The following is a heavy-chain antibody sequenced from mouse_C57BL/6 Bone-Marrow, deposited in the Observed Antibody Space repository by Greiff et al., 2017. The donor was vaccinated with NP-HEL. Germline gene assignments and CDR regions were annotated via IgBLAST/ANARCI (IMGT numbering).Heavy chain of an antibody. J-gene: IGHJ4*01. CDR1: GYTFTSYW. Sequence: VQLQQPGAELVKPGASVKMSCKASGYTFTSYWITWVKQRPGQGLEWIGDIYPGSGSTNYNEKFKSKATLTVDTSSSTAYMQLSSLTSEDSAVYYCASYYDYDENAMDYWGQGTSVTVSS. CDR3: ASYYDYDENAMDY. D-gene: IGHD2-4*01. CDR2: IYPGSGST. V-gene: IGHV1-55*01.